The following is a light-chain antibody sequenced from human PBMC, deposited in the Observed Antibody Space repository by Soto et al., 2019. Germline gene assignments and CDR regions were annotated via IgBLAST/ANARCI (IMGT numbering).Light chain of an antibody. CDR1: QSVCYH. CDR2: DAS. J-gene: IGKJ4*01. V-gene: IGKV3-11*01. CDR3: QKRSNWPPVT. Sequence: EIVLTQSPATLSLSPGERATLSCRASQSVCYHLAWYQQKPGQAPRLLIYDASNRATGIPARFSGSGSGTDFTLAISSLEPEDFAVYYCQKRSNWPPVTFGGGTKVDIK.